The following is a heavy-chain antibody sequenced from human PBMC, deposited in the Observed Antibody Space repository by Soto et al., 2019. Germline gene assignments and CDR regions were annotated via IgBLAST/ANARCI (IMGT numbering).Heavy chain of an antibody. Sequence: LRLSCAASGFTFDDYGMTWVRQAPGKGPEWVSTVLQTGGGTFYADSVRGRFIISRDNSKDTLYLQMNSLRAEDTAMYYCARRQSSPYYYYGMDVWGQGTTVTVSS. J-gene: IGHJ6*02. V-gene: IGHV3-20*04. CDR2: VLQTGGGT. CDR1: GFTFDDYG. D-gene: IGHD2-2*01. CDR3: ARRQSSPYYYYGMDV.